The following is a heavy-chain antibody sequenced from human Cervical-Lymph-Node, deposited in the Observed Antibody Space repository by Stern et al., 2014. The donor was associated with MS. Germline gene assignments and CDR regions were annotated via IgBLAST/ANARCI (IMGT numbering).Heavy chain of an antibody. V-gene: IGHV3-30-3*01. CDR3: ARGGGYSGYDFFSYFDY. J-gene: IGHJ4*02. CDR1: GFTFSRYP. Sequence: VQLVESGGGVVQPGRSLRLSCAASGFTFSRYPMQWVRQAPGKGLEWVALISYDGSNKYYADSVKGRFTISRDNSKNTLYLQMNSLRAEDTAVYYCARGGGYSGYDFFSYFDYWGQGTLVTVSS. D-gene: IGHD5-12*01. CDR2: ISYDGSNK.